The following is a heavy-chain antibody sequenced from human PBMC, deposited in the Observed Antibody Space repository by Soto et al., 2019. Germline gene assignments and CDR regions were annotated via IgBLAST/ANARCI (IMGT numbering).Heavy chain of an antibody. CDR3: SFAPNWTYQLTRY. Sequence: ASVKVSCKASGYTFTSYDINWVRQATGQGLEWMGWMNPNSGNTGYAQKFQGRVTMTRNTSISTAYMDLSGLKSEDTAVYYCSFAPNWTYQLTRYWGRGTQVTVSS. V-gene: IGHV1-8*01. CDR2: MNPNSGNT. D-gene: IGHD2-2*01. J-gene: IGHJ4*02. CDR1: GYTFTSYD.